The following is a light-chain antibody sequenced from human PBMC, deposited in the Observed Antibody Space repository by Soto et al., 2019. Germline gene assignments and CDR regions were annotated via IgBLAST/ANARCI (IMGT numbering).Light chain of an antibody. Sequence: QSALTQPAYVSGSPGQSITISCTGTSSDVGGYNYVSWYQQHPGKAPKLMIYAVSNRPSGVSTRFSGSKSGNTASLTISGLQAADEADYHCSSYTTSSTLLYVFGTGTKLTVL. CDR2: AVS. J-gene: IGLJ1*01. V-gene: IGLV2-14*01. CDR1: SSDVGGYNY. CDR3: SSYTTSSTLLYV.